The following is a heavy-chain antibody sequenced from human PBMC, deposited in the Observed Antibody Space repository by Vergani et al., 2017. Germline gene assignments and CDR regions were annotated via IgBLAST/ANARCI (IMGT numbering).Heavy chain of an antibody. J-gene: IGHJ5*02. CDR1: GGSFSGYY. D-gene: IGHD6-13*01. Sequence: QVQLQQWGAGLLKPSETLSLTCAVYGGSFSGYYWSWIRQPPGKGLEWIGEINHSGSTNYNPSLKSRVTILVETTKNQFSLKLSSVTAADTAVYYCAREVAAAGTGWFDHWGQGTLVTVSS. CDR3: AREVAAAGTGWFDH. V-gene: IGHV4-34*01. CDR2: INHSGST.